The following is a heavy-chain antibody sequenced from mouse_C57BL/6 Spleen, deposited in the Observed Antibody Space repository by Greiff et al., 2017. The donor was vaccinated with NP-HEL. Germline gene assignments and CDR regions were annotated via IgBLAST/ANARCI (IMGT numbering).Heavy chain of an antibody. D-gene: IGHD1-1*01. CDR1: GYTFTSYW. V-gene: IGHV1-64*01. CDR3: ARCITTVVTYFDY. CDR2: IHPNSGST. Sequence: VQLQQPGAELVKPGASVKLSCKASGYTFTSYWMHWVKQRPGQGLEWIGMIHPNSGSTNYNEKFKSKATLTVDKSSSTAYMQLSSLTSEDSAVYYCARCITTVVTYFDYWGKGTTLTVSS. J-gene: IGHJ2*01.